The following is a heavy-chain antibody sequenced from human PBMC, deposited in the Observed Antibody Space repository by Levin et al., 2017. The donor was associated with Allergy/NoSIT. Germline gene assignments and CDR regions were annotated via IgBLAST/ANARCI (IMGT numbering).Heavy chain of an antibody. J-gene: IGHJ6*02. CDR1: GFTFSSYS. D-gene: IGHD3-3*01. Sequence: PGGSLRLSCAASGFTFSSYSMNWVRQAPGKGLEWVSSISSSSSYIYYADSVKGRFTISRDNAKNSLYLQMNSLRAEDTAVYYCARGGAGVDFWSSYRVPYYYCDMDVWGQGTTVTVSS. V-gene: IGHV3-21*06. CDR2: ISSSSSYI. CDR3: ARGGAGVDFWSSYRVPYYYCDMDV.